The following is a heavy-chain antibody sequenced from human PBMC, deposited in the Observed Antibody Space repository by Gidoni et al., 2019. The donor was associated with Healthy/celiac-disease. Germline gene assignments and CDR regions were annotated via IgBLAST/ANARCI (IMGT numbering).Heavy chain of an antibody. J-gene: IGHJ4*02. CDR3: ASKAAAGSVAAPY. D-gene: IGHD6-13*01. CDR1: GASFSGYY. CDR2: INHSGST. V-gene: IGHV4-34*01. Sequence: QVQLQQWGAGLLKPSDTLSLTCAVDGASFSGYYWSWIRPPPGKGLEWIGEINHSGSTNYNPSLKSRVTISVDTSKNQFALKLSSVTAADTAVYYCASKAAAGSVAAPYWGQGTLVTVSS.